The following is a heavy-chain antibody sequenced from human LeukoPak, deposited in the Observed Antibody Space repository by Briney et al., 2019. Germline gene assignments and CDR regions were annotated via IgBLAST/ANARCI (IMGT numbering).Heavy chain of an antibody. V-gene: IGHV3-53*01. D-gene: IGHD4-17*01. CDR1: GFTGSHNY. CDR3: IVYGDSNH. CDR2: THSSGGT. J-gene: IGHJ5*02. Sequence: GGSLRLSCAASGFTGSHNYMSWVRQAPGKGLEWVSATHSSGGTYYADSVKGRFTISRDTSKNTLYLQINSLSVEDTAVYYCIVYGDSNHWGQGTLVTVSS.